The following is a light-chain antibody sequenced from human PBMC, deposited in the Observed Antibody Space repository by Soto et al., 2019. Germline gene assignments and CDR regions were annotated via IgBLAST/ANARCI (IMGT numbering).Light chain of an antibody. CDR3: QQYNNWPRT. Sequence: IQMTQSPSSLSASVGDRVTIPCRASQGIRDALGWYQQKSGKAPNLLIFDASTLESGVPSRFSGSGSGTTFTLTISSLQSEDFAVYYCQQYNNWPRTFGQGTKVDI. V-gene: IGKV1D-13*01. CDR1: QGIRDA. J-gene: IGKJ1*01. CDR2: DAS.